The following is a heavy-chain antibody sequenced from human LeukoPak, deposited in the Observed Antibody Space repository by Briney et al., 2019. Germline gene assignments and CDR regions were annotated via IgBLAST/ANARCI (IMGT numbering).Heavy chain of an antibody. V-gene: IGHV4-34*01. CDR2: INHSGST. D-gene: IGHD3-10*01. Sequence: PSETLSLTCAVYGGSFSGYYWSWIRQPPGKGLEWIGEINHSGSTNYNPSLKSRVTISVDTSKNQFSLKLSSVTAADTAVYYCARDSVGAPDRWGQGTLVTVSS. CDR3: ARDSVGAPDR. J-gene: IGHJ4*02. CDR1: GGSFSGYY.